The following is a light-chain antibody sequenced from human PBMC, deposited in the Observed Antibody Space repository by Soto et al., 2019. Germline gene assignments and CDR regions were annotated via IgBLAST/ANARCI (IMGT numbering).Light chain of an antibody. V-gene: IGKV3-15*01. CDR1: QSVSSK. CDR2: GAS. J-gene: IGKJ5*01. Sequence: EIVLTQSPGTLSLSPGERATLSCRASQSVSSKLAWYQQKPGQAPRLLIYGASTRATGIPVRFSGSGSGTEFTLTISSLQSEDFAVYYCQQYNKWPPITFGQGTRLEI. CDR3: QQYNKWPPIT.